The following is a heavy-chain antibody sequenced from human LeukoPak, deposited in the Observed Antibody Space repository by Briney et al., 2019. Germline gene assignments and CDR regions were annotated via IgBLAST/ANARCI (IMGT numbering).Heavy chain of an antibody. CDR2: MNPNSGNT. J-gene: IGHJ4*02. CDR3: ARGYYYDSSGYYLFDY. V-gene: IGHV1-8*03. Sequence: ASVKVSCKASGYTFTSYDINWVRQATGQGLERMGWMNPNSGNTGYAQKFQGRVTITRNTSISTAYMELSSLRSEDTAVYYCARGYYYDSSGYYLFDYWGQGTLVTVSS. D-gene: IGHD3-22*01. CDR1: GYTFTSYD.